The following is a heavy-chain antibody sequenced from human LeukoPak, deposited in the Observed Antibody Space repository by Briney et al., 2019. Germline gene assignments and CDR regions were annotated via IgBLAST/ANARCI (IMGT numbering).Heavy chain of an antibody. V-gene: IGHV3-21*01. J-gene: IGHJ4*02. D-gene: IGHD5-12*01. CDR3: ERDPQLYSGNDWG. Sequence: GGSLRLFCAASGFTSSSYSMCWVRQAPGKGLVWVSSITDSSGYIHNADSVKCRFTISRDNAKNSLYLQMNSRRAEDAAVYYCERDPQLYSGNDWGGGQGTLVIVSS. CDR1: GFTSSSYS. CDR2: ITDSSGYI.